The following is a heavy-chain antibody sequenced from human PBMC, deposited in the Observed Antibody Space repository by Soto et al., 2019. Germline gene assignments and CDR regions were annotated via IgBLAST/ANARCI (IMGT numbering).Heavy chain of an antibody. CDR1: GGTFSSYT. J-gene: IGHJ4*02. D-gene: IGHD3-22*01. CDR3: ASRYDSSDY. V-gene: IGHV1-69*02. Sequence: QVQLVQSGAEVKKPGSSVKVSCNASGGTFSSYTISGWRQAPGQGLEWMGRIIPILGIANYAQTFQGRVTITADKTTSTAYMELSRLRSDDTAGYYCASRYDSSDYWGQGTLVTVSS. CDR2: IIPILGIA.